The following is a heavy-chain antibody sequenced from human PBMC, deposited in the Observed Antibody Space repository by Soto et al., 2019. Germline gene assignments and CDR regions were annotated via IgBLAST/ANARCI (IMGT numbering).Heavy chain of an antibody. Sequence: QLQLQESGSGLVKPSQTLSLTCAVSGGSISSGGYSWSWIRQPPGKGLEWIGYIYHRRSTYYNPALQTRVAIAVDRSKNQFSLKLSSVTAADTAVDYCARARDYWGQGTLGTVSS. J-gene: IGHJ4*02. CDR3: ARARDY. CDR2: IYHRRST. CDR1: GGSISSGGYS. V-gene: IGHV4-30-2*01.